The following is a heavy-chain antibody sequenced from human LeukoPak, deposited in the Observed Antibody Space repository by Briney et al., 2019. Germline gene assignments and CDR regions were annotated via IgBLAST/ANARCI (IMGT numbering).Heavy chain of an antibody. CDR3: ARGAGVVGTTYFDY. CDR2: IYPGDSDT. V-gene: IGHV5-51*01. J-gene: IGHJ4*02. D-gene: IGHD3-22*01. Sequence: GESLKISCKGSEYSFTNYWIGWVRQMPGKGLEWMGIIYPGDSDTKYSPSFQGQVTISADKSISTAYLQWSGLKASDTAMYYCARGAGVVGTTYFDYWGQGTLVTVSS. CDR1: EYSFTNYW.